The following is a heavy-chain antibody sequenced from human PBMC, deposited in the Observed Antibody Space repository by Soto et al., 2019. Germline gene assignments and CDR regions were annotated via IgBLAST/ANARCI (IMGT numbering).Heavy chain of an antibody. J-gene: IGHJ6*02. CDR1: GGSFSGYY. Sequence: SETLSLTCAVYGGSFSGYYWTWIRQPPGKGLEWIGEINHSGTINFNPSLKSRLTISLDTSKKHFPLKLSSVTDADTAAYYCARADRTLVTSYSLDVWGQGTTVTAP. V-gene: IGHV4-34*01. CDR2: INHSGTI. CDR3: ARADRTLVTSYSLDV. D-gene: IGHD2-21*02.